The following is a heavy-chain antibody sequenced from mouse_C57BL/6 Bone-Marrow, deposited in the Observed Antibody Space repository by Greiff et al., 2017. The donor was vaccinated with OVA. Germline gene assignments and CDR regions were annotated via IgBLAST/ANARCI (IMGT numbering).Heavy chain of an antibody. V-gene: IGHV2-2*01. J-gene: IGHJ4*01. CDR2: IWSGGST. CDR1: GFSLTSYG. CDR3: ARMRDYDGAMDY. D-gene: IGHD2-4*01. Sequence: QVQLQQSGPGLVQPSQSLSITCTVSGFSLTSYGVHWVRQSPGKGLEWLGVIWSGGSTDYNAAFISRLSISKDNSKSQVFFKMNSLQADDTAIYYCARMRDYDGAMDYWGQGTSVTVSS.